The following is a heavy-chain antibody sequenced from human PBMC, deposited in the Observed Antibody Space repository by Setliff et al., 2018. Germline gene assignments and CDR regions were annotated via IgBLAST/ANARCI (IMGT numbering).Heavy chain of an antibody. CDR2: IHFSGTT. V-gene: IGHV4-4*09. Sequence: SETLSLTCTVSDGSSSSHYWSWIRQPPGKGLEWIGYIHFSGTTNYNPSLKSRVTLSLDTSKNQFSLKLRSVTAADTAVYYCARTGTYRYFDYWGQGALVTVLL. CDR3: ARTGTYRYFDY. D-gene: IGHD1-1*01. J-gene: IGHJ4*02. CDR1: DGSSSSHY.